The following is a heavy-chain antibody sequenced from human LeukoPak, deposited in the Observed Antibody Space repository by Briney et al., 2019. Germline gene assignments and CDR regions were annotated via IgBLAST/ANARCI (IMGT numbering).Heavy chain of an antibody. CDR2: IYYSGST. CDR3: ARSKINWGSGLNGFDL. V-gene: IGHV4-39*01. D-gene: IGHD7-27*01. J-gene: IGHJ3*01. CDR1: GGSISSSSYY. Sequence: SETLSLTCTVSGGSISSSSYYWGWIRQPPGKGLEWIGSIYYSGSTYYNPSLKSRVTISVDTSKNQFSLKLSSVTAADTAVYYCARSKINWGSGLNGFDLWGQGTMVTVSS.